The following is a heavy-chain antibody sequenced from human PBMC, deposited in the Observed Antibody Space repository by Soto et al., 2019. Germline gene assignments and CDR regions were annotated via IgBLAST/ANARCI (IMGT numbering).Heavy chain of an antibody. CDR2: IYHSGST. J-gene: IGHJ3*02. CDR3: ARIRYFDWLSPGPDAFDI. V-gene: IGHV4-4*02. D-gene: IGHD3-9*01. CDR1: GGSISSSNW. Sequence: SETLSLTCAVSGGSISSSNWWSWVRQPPGKGLEWIGEIYHSGSTNYNPSLKSRVTISVDTSKNQFSLKLSSVTAADTAVYYCARIRYFDWLSPGPDAFDIWGQGTMVTVSS.